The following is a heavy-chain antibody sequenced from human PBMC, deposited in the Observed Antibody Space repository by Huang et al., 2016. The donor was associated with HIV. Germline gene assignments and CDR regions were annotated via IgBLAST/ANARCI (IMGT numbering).Heavy chain of an antibody. J-gene: IGHJ4*02. Sequence: QVQLVQSGAEVKTPGSSVKVSCKASGGTFSKYAISWVRQAPGQGLEWIGEIIPMFGTPNYARKFQGRVTITADDSTSTTYVEVSSLRSEDTALYYCARGQLGSYGDYDVLYWGQGTLVTVSS. D-gene: IGHD4-17*01. CDR3: ARGQLGSYGDYDVLY. CDR2: IIPMFGTP. V-gene: IGHV1-69*13. CDR1: GGTFSKYA.